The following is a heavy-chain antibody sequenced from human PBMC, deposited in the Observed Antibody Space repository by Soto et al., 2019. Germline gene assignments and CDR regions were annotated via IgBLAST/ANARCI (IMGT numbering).Heavy chain of an antibody. D-gene: IGHD3-22*01. V-gene: IGHV4-31*03. CDR2: IYFRGNT. CDR3: AREGGSYDSGGYLIRGAFDI. J-gene: IGHJ3*02. CDR1: GDSISRIDYY. Sequence: SETLSLTCSVSGDSISRIDYYWTWIRQHPEKGQEWIGNIYFRGNTYYSPSLESRLTISVDTSKNQFSLKLTSVTAADTAVYCCAREGGSYDSGGYLIRGAFDIWGQGTMVT.